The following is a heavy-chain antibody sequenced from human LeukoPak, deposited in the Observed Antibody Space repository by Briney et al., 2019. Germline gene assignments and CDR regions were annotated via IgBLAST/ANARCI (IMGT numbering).Heavy chain of an antibody. CDR2: INHSGST. CDR3: VPSYYDSSGS. CDR1: GGSFSGDY. Sequence: AETLSLIGAVYGGSFSGDYWSWIPQPPGKGLEWIGEINHSGSTNYNPSLKSRVTISVDTSKNQFSLKLSSVTAADTAVYYCVPSYYDSSGSWGQGTLVTVSS. V-gene: IGHV4-34*01. D-gene: IGHD3-22*01. J-gene: IGHJ5*02.